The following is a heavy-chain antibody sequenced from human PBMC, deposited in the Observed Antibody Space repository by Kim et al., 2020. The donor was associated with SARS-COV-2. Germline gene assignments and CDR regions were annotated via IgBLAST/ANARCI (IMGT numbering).Heavy chain of an antibody. CDR1: GGSISSSSYY. CDR3: ARRWDWQWLAVRFLESKFVGATPHNFDY. D-gene: IGHD1-26*01. V-gene: IGHV4-39*01. J-gene: IGHJ4*02. CDR2: IYYSGST. Sequence: SETLSLTCTVSGGSISSSSYYWGWIRQPPGKGLEWIGSIYYSGSTYYNPSLKSRVTISVDTSKNQFSLKLSSVTAADTAVYYCARRWDWQWLAVRFLESKFVGATPHNFDYWGQGTLVTVSS.